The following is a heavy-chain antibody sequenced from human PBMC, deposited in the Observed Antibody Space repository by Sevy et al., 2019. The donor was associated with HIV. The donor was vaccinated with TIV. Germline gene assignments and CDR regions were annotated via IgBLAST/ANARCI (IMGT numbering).Heavy chain of an antibody. D-gene: IGHD2-15*01. Sequence: GGSLRLSCAASGFTFNMYWMTWVRQAPGKGLEWVANIKEDGSQKNYLDSVKGRFIISRDNAKESLYLQINSLRAEDTAVYYCARYCSGGSCYSLLPNYHYGMDVWGQGTTVTVSS. CDR2: IKEDGSQK. CDR3: ARYCSGGSCYSLLPNYHYGMDV. V-gene: IGHV3-7*01. J-gene: IGHJ6*02. CDR1: GFTFNMYW.